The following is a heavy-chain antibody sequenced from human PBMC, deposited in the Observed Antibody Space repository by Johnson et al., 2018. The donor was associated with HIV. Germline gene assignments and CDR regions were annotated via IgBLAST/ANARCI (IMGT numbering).Heavy chain of an antibody. CDR2: INWNSGSI. Sequence: VHLVESGGGVVHPGGSLRLSCAASGFTFDDHGMNWVRQPPGKGLEWVSSINWNSGSIGYADSVKGRFTISRDNADNSLHLQMNSLRPEDTALYYCAKALEGASSDHSPHDAFDIWGQGTMVTVSS. J-gene: IGHJ3*02. CDR1: GFTFDDHG. D-gene: IGHD6-6*01. V-gene: IGHV3-20*04. CDR3: AKALEGASSDHSPHDAFDI.